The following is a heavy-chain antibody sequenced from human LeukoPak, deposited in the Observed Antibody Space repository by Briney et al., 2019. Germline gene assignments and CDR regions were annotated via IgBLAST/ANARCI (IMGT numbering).Heavy chain of an antibody. J-gene: IGHJ4*02. CDR3: AHMPSCYCGFDY. Sequence: EPGPTLVKPTQRHTLTFTFYGFSLSTCGGGVGWVRHPPEKALERLGPIYRDDDKRYSPSLKSRLTITKDTSKNQVVLTMNNTDPVDTATYYCAHMPSCYCGFDYWGQGTLVTVSS. V-gene: IGHV2-5*02. CDR1: GFSLSTCGGG. D-gene: IGHD2-2*01. CDR2: IYRDDDK.